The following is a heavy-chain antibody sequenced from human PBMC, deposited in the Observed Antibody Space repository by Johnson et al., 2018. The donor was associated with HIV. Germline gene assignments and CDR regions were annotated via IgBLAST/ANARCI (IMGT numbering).Heavy chain of an antibody. CDR3: ARGGGDCGGDCFLGAFDI. CDR1: GFTFSDYY. D-gene: IGHD2-21*01. J-gene: IGHJ3*02. V-gene: IGHV3-11*04. Sequence: QMQLVESGGGLVKPGGSLRLSCAASGFTFSDYYMSWIRQAPGKGLEWVSYISSSGSTRYYADSVKGRFTISTDNAKNSLYLQRHRLRAEDTALYYCARGGGDCGGDCFLGAFDIWGQGTMVTVSS. CDR2: ISSSGSTR.